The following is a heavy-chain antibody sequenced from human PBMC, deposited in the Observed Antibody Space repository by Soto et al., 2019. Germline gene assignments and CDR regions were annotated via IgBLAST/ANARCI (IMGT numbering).Heavy chain of an antibody. CDR3: ARGGISRVYQLPPFDP. D-gene: IGHD2-2*01. Sequence: SETLSLTCLVSGGSISGSTYYWGWIRQPPGKGLEWIGSVYSDGSTYYNPSLKSRVTISVDTSMNQFSLRLSSVTAADTALYYCARGGISRVYQLPPFDPWGQGTLVTVSS. V-gene: IGHV4-39*01. CDR1: GGSISGSTYY. J-gene: IGHJ5*02. CDR2: VYSDGST.